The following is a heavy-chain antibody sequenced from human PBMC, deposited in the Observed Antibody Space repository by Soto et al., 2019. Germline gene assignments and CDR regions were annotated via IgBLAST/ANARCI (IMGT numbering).Heavy chain of an antibody. CDR2: ISWNSGSI. CDR3: AKDIALYYDSGENWFDP. J-gene: IGHJ5*02. CDR1: GFTFDDYA. D-gene: IGHD3-22*01. V-gene: IGHV3-9*01. Sequence: PGGSLRLSCAASGFTFDDYAMHWVRQAPGKGLEWVSGISWNSGSIGYADSVKGRFTISRDNAKNSLYLQMNSLRAEDTALYYCAKDIALYYDSGENWFDPWGQGTLVTVSS.